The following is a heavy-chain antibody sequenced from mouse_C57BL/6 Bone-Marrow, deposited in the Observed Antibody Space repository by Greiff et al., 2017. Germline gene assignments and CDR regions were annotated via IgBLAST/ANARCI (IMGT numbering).Heavy chain of an antibody. D-gene: IGHD2-3*01. J-gene: IGHJ2*01. CDR2: IDPSVSYT. V-gene: IGHV1-59*01. Sequence: QVQLQQPGAELVRPGTSVKLSCKASGYTFTSSWMPWVQQRPGQGLEWIGVIDPSVSYTNYNQKFKGKVTLTVDTSTSTAYMQRSSLPSEDSAVYYGAGGWVLRYWGKGTTLTVSS. CDR3: AGGWVLRY. CDR1: GYTFTSSW.